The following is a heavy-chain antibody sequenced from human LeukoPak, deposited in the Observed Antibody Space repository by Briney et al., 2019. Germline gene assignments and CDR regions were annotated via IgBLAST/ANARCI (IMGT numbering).Heavy chain of an antibody. CDR1: GGTFSSYA. D-gene: IGHD6-13*01. V-gene: IGHV1-69*06. CDR3: AREGRYSSSWY. J-gene: IGHJ4*02. CDR2: IIPIFGTA. Sequence: ASVKVSCKASGGTFSSYAISWVRQAPGQGLEWMGGIIPIFGTANYAQKFQGRVTITADKSTGTAYMELSSLRSEDTAVYYCAREGRYSSSWYWGQGTLVTVSS.